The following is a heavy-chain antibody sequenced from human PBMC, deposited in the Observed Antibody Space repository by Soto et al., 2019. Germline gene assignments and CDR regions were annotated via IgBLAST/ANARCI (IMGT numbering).Heavy chain of an antibody. D-gene: IGHD3-22*01. V-gene: IGHV4-31*02. Sequence: PSYTLSLTCTVSVGSISSGGYYWRWIRQHPGKGLEWIGYIYYSGSTYYNPSLKSRVTISVDTPKNQFSLKLSSVTAADTAVYYCARGSGYGNWFDPWGQGTLVTVSS. CDR3: ARGSGYGNWFDP. J-gene: IGHJ5*02. CDR2: IYYSGST. CDR1: VGSISSGGYY.